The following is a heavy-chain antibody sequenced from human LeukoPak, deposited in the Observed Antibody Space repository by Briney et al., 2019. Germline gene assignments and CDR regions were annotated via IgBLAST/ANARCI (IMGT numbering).Heavy chain of an antibody. Sequence: GASVKVSCKASGYSFTSNVISWVRQAPGQGLEWMGWISADNGNTNYAQKLQGRVTMTTDTSTSTAYMELRSLRSDDTAVYYCARFGLGKHIEVAGIPFDIWGQGTMVTVSS. CDR1: GYSFTSNV. J-gene: IGHJ3*02. D-gene: IGHD6-19*01. CDR3: ARFGLGKHIEVAGIPFDI. V-gene: IGHV1-18*01. CDR2: ISADNGNT.